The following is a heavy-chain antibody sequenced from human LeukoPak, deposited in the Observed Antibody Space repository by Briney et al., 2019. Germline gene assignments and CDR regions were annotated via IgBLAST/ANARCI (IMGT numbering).Heavy chain of an antibody. CDR3: AELGITMIGGV. J-gene: IGHJ6*04. CDR1: GFTFSSYW. Sequence: PGGSLRLSCAASGFTFSSYWMNWVRQAPGKGLEWVSYISSSGSTIYYADSVKGRFTISRDNAKNSLYLRMNSLRAEDTAVYYCAELGITMIGGVWGKGTTVTISS. V-gene: IGHV3-48*04. CDR2: ISSSGSTI. D-gene: IGHD3-10*02.